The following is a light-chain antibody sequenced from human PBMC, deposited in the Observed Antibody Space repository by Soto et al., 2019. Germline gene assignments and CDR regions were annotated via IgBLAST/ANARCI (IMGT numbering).Light chain of an antibody. V-gene: IGKV1-27*01. CDR1: QGISNY. CDR2: AAS. Sequence: DIQMTQSPSSLSASVRDRVTITCRASQGISNYLAGYQQKPGKVPNLLIYAASTLQSGVQSRFSGSGSGTDFTLTNSSLQPEDVATYYCQKYNSAHWTFGQGNKVDIK. J-gene: IGKJ1*01. CDR3: QKYNSAHWT.